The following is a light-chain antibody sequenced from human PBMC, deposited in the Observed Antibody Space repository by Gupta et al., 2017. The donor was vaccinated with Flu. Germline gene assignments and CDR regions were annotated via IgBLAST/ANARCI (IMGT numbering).Light chain of an antibody. CDR1: SSNIGAYFA. J-gene: IGLJ1*01. CDR3: QSYDNSLSSYV. CDR2: GNS. V-gene: IGLV1-40*01. Sequence: QSVLTPPPSVSGAPGQWVTISCTGSSSNIGAYFAVHWYQQVPGTAPNLLIYGNSNRPSGVPDRFSGSKSGTSASLAITGLQAEDEADYYCQSYDNSLSSYVFGTGTKVTVL.